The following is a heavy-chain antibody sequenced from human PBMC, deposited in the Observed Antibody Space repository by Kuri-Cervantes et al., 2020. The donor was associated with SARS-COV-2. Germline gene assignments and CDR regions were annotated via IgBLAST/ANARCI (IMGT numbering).Heavy chain of an antibody. CDR3: AKDRGLTTDYYYYGMDV. D-gene: IGHD4-17*01. Sequence: GESLKISCAASGFTFSNYAMTWVRQVPGKGLEWVSGISGNGGSTYYADSVKGRFTISRDNSKNTLYLQMNSLRAEDTAVYYCAKDRGLTTDYYYYGMDVWGQGTTVTVSS. CDR1: GFTFSNYA. V-gene: IGHV3-23*01. CDR2: ISGNGGST. J-gene: IGHJ6*02.